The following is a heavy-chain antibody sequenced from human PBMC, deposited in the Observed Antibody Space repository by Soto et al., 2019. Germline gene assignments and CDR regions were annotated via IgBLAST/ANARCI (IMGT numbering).Heavy chain of an antibody. CDR3: AGTTSHHWLYMDV. Sequence: QVQLHESGPGLVKPSQTLSLTCVISGDSVSSNSAAWNWIRLSPSRGLEWLARTYYRSRWYNDYAVSVRSRITVNPDTSKNQFSLQLTSVTPEDTAVYYCAGTTSHHWLYMDVWGKGATVTVSS. CDR2: TYYRSRWYN. J-gene: IGHJ6*03. V-gene: IGHV6-1*01. D-gene: IGHD1-7*01. CDR1: GDSVSSNSAA.